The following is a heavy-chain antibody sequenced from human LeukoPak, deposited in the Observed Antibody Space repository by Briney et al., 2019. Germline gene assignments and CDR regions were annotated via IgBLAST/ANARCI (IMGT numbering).Heavy chain of an antibody. CDR2: ITSSGSSI. Sequence: GGSLRLSCAASGFTFSSYEMNWVRQAPGKGLEWVSYITSSGSSIYYADSVKGRFTVSRDNTKNSLYLQMNSLRAEDTAVYYCAREVVGATSEFDYWGQGTLVTVSS. J-gene: IGHJ4*02. CDR1: GFTFSSYE. D-gene: IGHD1-26*01. CDR3: AREVVGATSEFDY. V-gene: IGHV3-48*03.